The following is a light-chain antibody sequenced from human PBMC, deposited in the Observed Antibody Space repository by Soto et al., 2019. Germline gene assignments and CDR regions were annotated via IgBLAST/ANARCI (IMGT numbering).Light chain of an antibody. CDR2: GAS. CDR3: QQRSNWPPEST. CDR1: QSVSSY. Sequence: EIVLTQSPATLSLSPGERATLSCRASQSVSSYLAWYQQKPGQAPRLLIYGASNRATGIPARFSGSGSGTDFTLTISSLEPEDFAVYYCQQRSNWPPESTFGQGTRLEIK. J-gene: IGKJ5*01. V-gene: IGKV3-11*01.